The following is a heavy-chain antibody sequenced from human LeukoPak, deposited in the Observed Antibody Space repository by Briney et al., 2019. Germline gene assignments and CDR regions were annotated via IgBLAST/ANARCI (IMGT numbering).Heavy chain of an antibody. CDR2: INPDGSST. J-gene: IGHJ4*02. Sequence: PGGSLRLSCAASGFTFSSYWMHWVRQDPGKGLVWVSRINPDGSSTSYADSVKGRFTISRDNAKNTLYLQMNSLRAEDTAVYYCARAYLAGAIIVDYWGQGTLVTVSS. CDR3: ARAYLAGAIIVDY. D-gene: IGHD3-10*01. V-gene: IGHV3-74*01. CDR1: GFTFSSYW.